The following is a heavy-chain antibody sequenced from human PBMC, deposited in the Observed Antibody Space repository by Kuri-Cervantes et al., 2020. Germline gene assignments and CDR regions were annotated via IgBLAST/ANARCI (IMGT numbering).Heavy chain of an antibody. CDR1: GFTFSSYW. D-gene: IGHD4-17*01. V-gene: IGHV3-7*01. CDR2: IKQDGSEK. Sequence: GESLKISCAASGFTFSSYWMSWVRQAPGKGLERVANIKQDGSEKYYVDSVKGRFTISRDNAKNSLYLQMNSLRAEDTAVYYCARSMTTVTLFDCWGQGTLVTVSS. J-gene: IGHJ4*02. CDR3: ARSMTTVTLFDC.